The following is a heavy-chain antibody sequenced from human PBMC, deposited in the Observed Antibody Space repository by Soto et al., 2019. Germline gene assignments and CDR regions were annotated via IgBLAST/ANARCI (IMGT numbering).Heavy chain of an antibody. Sequence: PGWSLRLSCASSVFMFISYGMSWVRQSPGKGLEWVSSISGSGGSTYYADSVKGRFTISRDNSKSTLYLQMSSLRAEDTAVYSCAKGPSYSGAYFPFGYWGQGTLVTVSS. CDR2: ISGSGGST. CDR3: AKGPSYSGAYFPFGY. J-gene: IGHJ4*02. CDR1: VFMFISYG. D-gene: IGHD1-26*01. V-gene: IGHV3-23*01.